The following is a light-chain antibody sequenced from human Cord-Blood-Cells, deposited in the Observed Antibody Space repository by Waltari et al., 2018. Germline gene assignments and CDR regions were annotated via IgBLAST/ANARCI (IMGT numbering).Light chain of an antibody. Sequence: QSALTQPASVSGSPGPSITIHCTGTTSDVGGYYYFPWYQQPPGKAPKLMIYDVSNRPSGVSNRFSGSKSGNTASLTISGLQAEDEADYYCSSYTSSSTRVFGGGTKLTVL. CDR3: SSYTSSSTRV. J-gene: IGLJ3*02. CDR2: DVS. CDR1: TSDVGGYYY. V-gene: IGLV2-14*01.